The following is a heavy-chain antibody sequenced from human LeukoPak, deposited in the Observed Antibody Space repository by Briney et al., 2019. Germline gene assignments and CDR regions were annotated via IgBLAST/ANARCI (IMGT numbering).Heavy chain of an antibody. J-gene: IGHJ4*02. D-gene: IGHD3-3*01. V-gene: IGHV4-30-4*08. Sequence: SETLSLTCAVYGGSFSGYYWSWIRQPPGKGLEWIGYIYYSGSTYYNPSLKSRVTISVDTSKNQFSLKLSSVTAADTAVYYCARVRGRITIFGVADTMFDYWGQGTLVTVSS. CDR1: GGSFSGYY. CDR2: IYYSGST. CDR3: ARVRGRITIFGVADTMFDY.